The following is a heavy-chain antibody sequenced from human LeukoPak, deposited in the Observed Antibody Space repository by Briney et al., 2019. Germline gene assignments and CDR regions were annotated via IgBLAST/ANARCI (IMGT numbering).Heavy chain of an antibody. D-gene: IGHD5-18*01. J-gene: IGHJ4*02. Sequence: GGSLRLSCAASGFTFSNYSMNWVRQAPGKGLEWVSSISSSSSYIYYADSVKGRFTISRDNAKNSLYLQMNSLRAEDTAVYYCARGSALIQLWLSGRGYYFDYWGQGTLVTVSS. CDR3: ARGSALIQLWLSGRGYYFDY. CDR1: GFTFSNYS. CDR2: ISSSSSYI. V-gene: IGHV3-21*01.